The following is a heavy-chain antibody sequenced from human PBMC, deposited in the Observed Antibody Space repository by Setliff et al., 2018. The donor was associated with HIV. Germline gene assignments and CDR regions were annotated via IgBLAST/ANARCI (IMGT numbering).Heavy chain of an antibody. CDR3: ARGIAAATPYDY. CDR1: GGSISSGGYS. Sequence: SETLSLTCAVSGGSISSGGYSWSWIRQPPGKGLEWIGSLYYSGSTNYNPSLKSRVTISVDTSKNQFSLKLSSVTAADTAVYYCARGIAAATPYDYWGQGTLVTVS. CDR2: LYYSGST. V-gene: IGHV4-30-2*03. D-gene: IGHD6-13*01. J-gene: IGHJ4*02.